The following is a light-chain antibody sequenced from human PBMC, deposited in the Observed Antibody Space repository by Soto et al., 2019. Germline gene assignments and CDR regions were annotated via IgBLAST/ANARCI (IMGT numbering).Light chain of an antibody. J-gene: IGLJ1*01. Sequence: QSVLTQPASVSGSPGQAITISCTGTSSDVGAYIYVCWYQHHPGKAPKVMIYEVTNRPSGVSDRFSGSKSGNTASLTISGLQAEDEADSYCCSYTSSRTYVFGTGTKVTVL. V-gene: IGLV2-14*01. CDR1: SSDVGAYIY. CDR3: CSYTSSRTYV. CDR2: EVT.